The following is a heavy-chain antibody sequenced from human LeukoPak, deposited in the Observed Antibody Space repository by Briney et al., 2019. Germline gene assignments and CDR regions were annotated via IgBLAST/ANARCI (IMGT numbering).Heavy chain of an antibody. J-gene: IGHJ3*02. CDR1: GDSISSGDYY. CDR3: ARGPYSYDSSGAFDI. CDR2: ISSSGST. D-gene: IGHD3-22*01. Sequence: SETLSLTCTVSGDSISSGDYYWSWIRQPAGKGLEWIGRISSSGSTNYNPSLKSRVTISVDTSKNQFSLKLSSVTAADTAVCFCARGPYSYDSSGAFDIWGQGTMVTVSS. V-gene: IGHV4-61*02.